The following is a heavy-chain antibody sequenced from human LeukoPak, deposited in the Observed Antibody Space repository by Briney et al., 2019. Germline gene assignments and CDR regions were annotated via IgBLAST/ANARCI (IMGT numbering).Heavy chain of an antibody. V-gene: IGHV3-23*01. D-gene: IGHD3-9*01. CDR1: GFTFSNYA. Sequence: GGSLRLSCVASGFTFSNYAMSWVRQAPGKGLEWVSGISGSGSSTYNADSAKGRFTISRDNAKNTLYLQMNSLRAEDTAVYYCARATLTGSSARPADYWGQGTLVTVSS. CDR3: ARATLTGSSARPADY. J-gene: IGHJ4*02. CDR2: ISGSGSST.